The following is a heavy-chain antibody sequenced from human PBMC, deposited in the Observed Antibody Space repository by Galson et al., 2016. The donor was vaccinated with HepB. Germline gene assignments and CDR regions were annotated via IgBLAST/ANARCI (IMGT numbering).Heavy chain of an antibody. D-gene: IGHD6-13*01. J-gene: IGHJ4*02. Sequence: SLRLSCAASGFTVTSHDLSWVRQAPGKGLEWVSTIYNSGVTYYVDSVKGRFTISRDNSKNTLYLQMNNLRAEDTAVYYCARGLAADWGQGTLVTVSS. CDR3: ARGLAAD. V-gene: IGHV3-53*01. CDR2: IYNSGVT. CDR1: GFTVTSHD.